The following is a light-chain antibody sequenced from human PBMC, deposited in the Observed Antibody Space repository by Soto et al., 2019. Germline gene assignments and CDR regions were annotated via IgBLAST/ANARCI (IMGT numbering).Light chain of an antibody. Sequence: EIVMTQSPATLSLSPGERAILCCRASQSVSTFLAWFQQKPGQPPRLLIYNASNRTTGIPARFSGSGSGTDFTLTISSLEPEDFAVYYCQQRGDWPPITFGQGTRLEIK. CDR3: QQRGDWPPIT. V-gene: IGKV3-11*01. CDR2: NAS. J-gene: IGKJ5*01. CDR1: QSVSTF.